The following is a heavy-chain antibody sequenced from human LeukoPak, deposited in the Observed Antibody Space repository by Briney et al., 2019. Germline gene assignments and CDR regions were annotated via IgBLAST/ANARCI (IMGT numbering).Heavy chain of an antibody. J-gene: IGHJ5*02. CDR2: IYFSGST. V-gene: IGHV4-59*01. Sequence: SETLSLTCTVSGGSISSYYWSWIRQPPGKGLEWIGYIYFSGSTNYNPSLKSRVNISVDTSKNQFSLKLSSVTAADTAVYYCARVRIDYYDSSGYYVVWFDPWGQGTLVTVSS. D-gene: IGHD3-22*01. CDR3: ARVRIDYYDSSGYYVVWFDP. CDR1: GGSISSYY.